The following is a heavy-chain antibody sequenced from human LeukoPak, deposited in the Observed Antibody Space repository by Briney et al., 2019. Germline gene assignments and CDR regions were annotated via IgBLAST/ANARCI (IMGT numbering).Heavy chain of an antibody. CDR1: GGSISSYY. J-gene: IGHJ4*02. D-gene: IGHD3-22*01. CDR2: IYSSGST. Sequence: PSETLPLTCTVSGGSISSYYWSWIRQPAGKGLEWIGRIYSSGSTNYNPSLKSRVTMSVDTSKNQFPLKLSSVTAADTAVYYCARWGYYDSSGYYSGDYFDYWGQGTLVTVSS. CDR3: ARWGYYDSSGYYSGDYFDY. V-gene: IGHV4-4*07.